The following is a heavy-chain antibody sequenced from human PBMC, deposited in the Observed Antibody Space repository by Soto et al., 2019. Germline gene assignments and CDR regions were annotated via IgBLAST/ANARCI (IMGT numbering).Heavy chain of an antibody. J-gene: IGHJ3*02. CDR2: ISGSGGST. Sequence: GGSLRLSCAASGFTFSSYAMSWVRQAPGKGLEWVSAISGSGGSTYYADSVKGRFTISRDNSKNTLYLQMNSLRAKDTVVYYCAKDTRSSSELGSAFDIWGQGTMVTVSS. CDR1: GFTFSSYA. D-gene: IGHD6-6*01. V-gene: IGHV3-23*01. CDR3: AKDTRSSSELGSAFDI.